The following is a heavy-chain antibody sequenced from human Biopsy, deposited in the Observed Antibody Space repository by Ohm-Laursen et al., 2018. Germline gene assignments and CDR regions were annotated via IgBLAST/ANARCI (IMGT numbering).Heavy chain of an antibody. J-gene: IGHJ4*02. CDR1: GFSFTGYY. CDR3: ALQSVAQMKNFDY. Sequence: GASVKASCKVSGFSFTGYYIHWVRQAPGQGLEWMGWISPKSGDTNYAHKFQGNITMTRDTSMSTAYMEMSRLRCDDTAVYYCALQSVAQMKNFDYWGQGTLVTVSS. V-gene: IGHV1-2*02. CDR2: ISPKSGDT. D-gene: IGHD6-19*01.